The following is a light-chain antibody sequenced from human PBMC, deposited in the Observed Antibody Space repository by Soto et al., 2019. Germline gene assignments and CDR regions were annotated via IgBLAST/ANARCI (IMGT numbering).Light chain of an antibody. CDR2: AAS. CDR3: QKYKSVPL. Sequence: DIQMTQSPSSLSASVGDRVTITCRASQGISNYIAWYQQKPGKAPKLLISAASTLQSGVPSRFSGSGSGTDFTLTISSLQTEDVATYSCQKYKSVPLFGPGTKVDIK. V-gene: IGKV1-27*01. CDR1: QGISNY. J-gene: IGKJ3*01.